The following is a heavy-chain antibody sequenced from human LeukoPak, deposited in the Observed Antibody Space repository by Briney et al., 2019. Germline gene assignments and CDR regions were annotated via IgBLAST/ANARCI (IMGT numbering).Heavy chain of an antibody. V-gene: IGHV3-64*01. CDR2: ISSNGGST. CDR3: ARAGSGGTIDY. CDR1: GFDFSSYG. Sequence: GCALTLSCAASGFDFSSYGMHWVRQAPGKELEYVSAISSNGGSTYYANSVKGRFTISRDNSKNTLYLQMGSLRAEDMAVYYCARAGSGGTIDYWGQGTLVTVSS. D-gene: IGHD5-12*01. J-gene: IGHJ4*02.